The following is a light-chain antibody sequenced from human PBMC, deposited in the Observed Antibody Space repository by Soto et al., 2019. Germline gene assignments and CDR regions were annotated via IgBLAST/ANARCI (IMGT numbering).Light chain of an antibody. CDR3: QQSYSTPRT. CDR2: SAS. Sequence: DIQMTQSPSSLSASLGDRVTITCRASQSIGRYLNWYQQKPGKAPSLLIYSASTLQTGVPSTFSGSGSGTDLTLTISSLQSEDFATYYCQQSYSTPRTFGQGTKVEIK. J-gene: IGKJ1*01. V-gene: IGKV1-39*01. CDR1: QSIGRY.